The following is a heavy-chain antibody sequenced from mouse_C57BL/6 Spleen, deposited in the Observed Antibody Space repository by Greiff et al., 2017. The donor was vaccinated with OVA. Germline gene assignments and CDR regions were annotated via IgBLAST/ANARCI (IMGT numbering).Heavy chain of an antibody. J-gene: IGHJ3*01. V-gene: IGHV3-6*01. Sequence: EVQLVESGPGLVKPSQSLSLTCSVTGYSITSGYYWNWIRQFPGNKLEWMGYISYDGSNNYNPSLKNRISITRDTSKNQFFLKLNSVTTEDTATYYCARGENWDGEAWFAYWGQGTLVTVSA. CDR3: ARGENWDGEAWFAY. D-gene: IGHD4-1*01. CDR1: GYSITSGYY. CDR2: ISYDGSN.